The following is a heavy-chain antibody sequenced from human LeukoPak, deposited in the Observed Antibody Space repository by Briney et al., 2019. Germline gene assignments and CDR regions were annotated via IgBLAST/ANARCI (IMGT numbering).Heavy chain of an antibody. V-gene: IGHV4-4*07. J-gene: IGHJ4*02. CDR2: IYTSGST. D-gene: IGHD3-3*01. CDR1: GGSISSYY. Sequence: PSETLSLTCTVSGGSISSYYWSWIRQPAGKGLEWIGRIYTSGSTNYNPSLKSRVTMSVDTSKNQFSLKLSSVTAADTAVYYCARGAYDFWSGWYFDYWGQGTLVTVSS. CDR3: ARGAYDFWSGWYFDY.